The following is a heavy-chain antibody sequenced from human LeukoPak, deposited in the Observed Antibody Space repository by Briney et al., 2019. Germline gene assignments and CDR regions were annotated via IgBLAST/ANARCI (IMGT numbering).Heavy chain of an antibody. J-gene: IGHJ5*02. CDR1: RFTFSSYA. CDR2: ISGRADNT. Sequence: GGSLRPSPAASRFTFSSYAMNRVAQAPGKGLEWVSAISGRADNTYYADSVKGRFTISRDNSKNTLYLQMNSLRAEDTAVYYCAKSLLYVSGRYVTGWFDPWVQGTLVTVSS. D-gene: IGHD3-10*01. V-gene: IGHV3-23*01. CDR3: AKSLLYVSGRYVTGWFDP.